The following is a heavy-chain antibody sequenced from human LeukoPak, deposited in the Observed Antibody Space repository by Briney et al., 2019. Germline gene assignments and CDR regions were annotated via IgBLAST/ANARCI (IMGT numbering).Heavy chain of an antibody. V-gene: IGHV4-39*02. D-gene: IGHD3-10*01. CDR1: GGSMSNSSYY. Sequence: SETLSLTCTVSGGSMSNSSYYWGWIRQPPGKGLEWIGSIYYTGSTYYNPSFKTRITISVDTSKNHFSLKVISVTAADTAVYYCARGAIPRYYYGSGSPVPFDYWGQGTMVTVSS. CDR3: ARGAIPRYYYGSGSPVPFDY. CDR2: IYYTGST. J-gene: IGHJ4*02.